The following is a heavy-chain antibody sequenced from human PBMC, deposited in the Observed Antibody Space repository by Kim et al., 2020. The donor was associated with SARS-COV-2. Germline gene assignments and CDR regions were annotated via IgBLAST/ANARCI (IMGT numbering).Heavy chain of an antibody. D-gene: IGHD3-22*01. CDR1: GYTFTSYA. Sequence: ASVKVSCKASGYTFTSYAMHWVRQAPGQRLEWMGWINAGNGNTKYSQKFQGRVTITRDTSASTAYMELSSLRSEDTAVYYCARSLHYYDSSGPYYWGQGTLVTVS. CDR3: ARSLHYYDSSGPYY. V-gene: IGHV1-3*01. CDR2: INAGNGNT. J-gene: IGHJ4*02.